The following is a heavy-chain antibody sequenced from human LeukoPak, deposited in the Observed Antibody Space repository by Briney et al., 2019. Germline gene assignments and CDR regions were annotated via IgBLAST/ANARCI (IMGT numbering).Heavy chain of an antibody. D-gene: IGHD2-15*01. CDR1: GGSISSYY. CDR3: ARHSSVVRGWFDP. CDR2: IYASGST. Sequence: PSETLSLTCTVSGGSISSYYWSWIRQPPGKGLAWVGYIYASGSTNYNASLKSRVTISVDTSKNQFSLKVISVTAADTAVYYCARHSSVVRGWFDPWGQGTLVVVSS. V-gene: IGHV4-4*09. J-gene: IGHJ5*02.